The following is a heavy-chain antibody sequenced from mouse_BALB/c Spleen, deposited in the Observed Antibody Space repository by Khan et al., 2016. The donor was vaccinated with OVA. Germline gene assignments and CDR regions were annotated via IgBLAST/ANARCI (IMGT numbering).Heavy chain of an antibody. J-gene: IGHJ4*01. D-gene: IGHD2-10*01. CDR2: IWGGGST. V-gene: IGHV2-6-7*01. CDR3: ARAYYGNYREAMDY. Sequence: QVQLKESGPGLVAPSQSLSITCTVSGFSLTGYGVNWVRQPPGKGLEWLGMIWGGGSTDYNYALKSSLSISKDNSKCHVFLKMNSLQTDDTARYYCARAYYGNYREAMDYWGQGTSVTVSS. CDR1: GFSLTGYG.